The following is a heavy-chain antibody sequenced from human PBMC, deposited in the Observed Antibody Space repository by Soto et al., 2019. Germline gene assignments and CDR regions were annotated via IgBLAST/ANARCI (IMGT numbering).Heavy chain of an antibody. D-gene: IGHD6-19*01. CDR3: AKARRSGWSPYYYGMDV. CDR1: GFTFSSYG. CDR2: ISYDGSNK. V-gene: IGHV3-30*18. Sequence: QVQLVESGGGVVQPGRSLRLSCAASGFTFSSYGMHWVRQAPGKGLEWVAVISYDGSNKYYADSVKGRFTISRDNSKNTRYLQMNSLRAEDTAVYYCAKARRSGWSPYYYGMDVWGQGTTVTVS. J-gene: IGHJ6*02.